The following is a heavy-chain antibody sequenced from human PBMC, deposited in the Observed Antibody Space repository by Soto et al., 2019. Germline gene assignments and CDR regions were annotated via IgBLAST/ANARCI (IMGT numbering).Heavy chain of an antibody. Sequence: EVQLLDSGGGLVQPGGSLRLSCAASGFTFSSYAMNWVRQAPGKGLEWVSVISGSGDSTYYADSVKGRFTISRDNSKNTLYLQMNSLRTEDTAVYYGARRGPGTYFDYRGQGTLVTVSS. V-gene: IGHV3-23*01. CDR2: ISGSGDST. J-gene: IGHJ4*02. D-gene: IGHD6-13*01. CDR1: GFTFSSYA. CDR3: ARRGPGTYFDY.